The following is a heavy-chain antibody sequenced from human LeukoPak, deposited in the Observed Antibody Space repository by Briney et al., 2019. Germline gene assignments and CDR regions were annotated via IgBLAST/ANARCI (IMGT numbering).Heavy chain of an antibody. CDR1: GGTFSSYA. CDR3: ARGVQLDYYYYYMDV. Sequence: ASVKVSCKASGGTFSSYAISWVRQAPGQGLEWMGRIIPIFGTANYAQKFQGRVTITTAESTSTAYMELSSLRSEDTAVYYCARGVQLDYYYYYMDVWGKGTTVTVSS. J-gene: IGHJ6*03. D-gene: IGHD5-18*01. V-gene: IGHV1-69*05. CDR2: IIPIFGTA.